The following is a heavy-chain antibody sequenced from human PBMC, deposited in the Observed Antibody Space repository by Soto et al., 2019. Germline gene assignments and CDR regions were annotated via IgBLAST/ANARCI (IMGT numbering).Heavy chain of an antibody. J-gene: IGHJ4*02. V-gene: IGHV2-5*02. D-gene: IGHD1-1*01. Sequence: QITLKESGPTLVKPTQTLTLTCTFSGFSLSTSGVAVGWIRQPPGKALEWLALIYWDDDERYSPSLQSRLTIIKDTSKTQVGLTPTYTDPADTAKYYCAHRRARGNHHYFDYWAEGILVTVSS. CDR3: AHRRARGNHHYFDY. CDR2: IYWDDDE. CDR1: GFSLSTSGVA.